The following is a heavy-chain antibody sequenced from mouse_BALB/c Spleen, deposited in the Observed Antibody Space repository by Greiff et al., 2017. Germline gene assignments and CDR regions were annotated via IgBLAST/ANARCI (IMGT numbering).Heavy chain of an antibody. J-gene: IGHJ3*01. D-gene: IGHD2-4*01. CDR2: ISSGGSYT. CDR1: GFTFSSYA. V-gene: IGHV5-9-4*01. Sequence: EVKLMESGGGLVKPGGSLKLSCAASGFTFSSYAMSWVRQSPEKRLEWVAEISSGGSYTYYPDTVTGRFTISRDNAKNTLYLEMSSLRSEDTAMYYCARDYDYDRAYWGQGTLVTVSA. CDR3: ARDYDYDRAY.